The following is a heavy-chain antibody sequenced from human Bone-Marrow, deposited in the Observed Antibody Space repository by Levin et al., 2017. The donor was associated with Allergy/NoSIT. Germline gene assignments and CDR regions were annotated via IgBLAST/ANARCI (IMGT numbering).Heavy chain of an antibody. J-gene: IGHJ4*02. CDR2: IFWDDDK. D-gene: IGHD4-17*01. V-gene: IGHV2-5*02. Sequence: SGPTLVKPTQTLTLTCTFSGFSLSTSEVGVGWFRQPPGKALECLALIFWDDDKRYSPSLKSRLTITKDTSKNQVVLIMTNMDPVDTTTYYCTYTGYGDYYRDYWGQGTLVTVSS. CDR1: GFSLSTSEVG. CDR3: TYTGYGDYYRDY.